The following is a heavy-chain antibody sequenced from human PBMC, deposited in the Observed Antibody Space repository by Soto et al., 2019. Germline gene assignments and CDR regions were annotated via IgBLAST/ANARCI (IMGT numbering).Heavy chain of an antibody. CDR1: GFRFSSYA. J-gene: IGHJ5*02. D-gene: IGHD4-17*01. CDR2: VSGSGGIT. V-gene: IGHV3-23*01. CDR3: AKDRRTTVTTVMDL. Sequence: EVQLLESGGDLVQPGGSLRLSCATSGFRFSSYAMSWVRQAPGKGLEWVSSVSGSGGITYYADPVKGRFTMSRDNSKNTLFLQMNGLRAEDTAIYYCAKDRRTTVTTVMDLWGQGTLVTVSS.